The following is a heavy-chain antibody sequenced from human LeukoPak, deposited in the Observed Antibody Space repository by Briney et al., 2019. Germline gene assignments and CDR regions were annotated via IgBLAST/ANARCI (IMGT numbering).Heavy chain of an antibody. Sequence: GGSLRLSCAASGFTFSGSAMHWVRQASGKGLEWVGRIRSKANSYATAYAASVKGRFTISRDDSKNTAYLQMNSLKTEDTAVYYCTRPGRRDGYNYDPFDYWGQGTLVTVSS. CDR2: IRSKANSYAT. V-gene: IGHV3-73*01. CDR3: TRPGRRDGYNYDPFDY. D-gene: IGHD5-24*01. CDR1: GFTFSGSA. J-gene: IGHJ4*02.